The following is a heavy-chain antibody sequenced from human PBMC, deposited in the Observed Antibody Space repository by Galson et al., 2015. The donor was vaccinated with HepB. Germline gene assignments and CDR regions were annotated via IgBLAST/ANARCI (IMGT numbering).Heavy chain of an antibody. Sequence: MHWVRQAPGKGLEWVSFIRYDGTNEYYADSVKGRFTISRDNSKNTLYLQMNSLRAEDTAVYYCAKESTVTTKNWFDPWGQGTLVTVSS. V-gene: IGHV3-30*02. D-gene: IGHD4-17*01. J-gene: IGHJ5*02. CDR3: AKESTVTTKNWFDP. CDR2: IRYDGTNE.